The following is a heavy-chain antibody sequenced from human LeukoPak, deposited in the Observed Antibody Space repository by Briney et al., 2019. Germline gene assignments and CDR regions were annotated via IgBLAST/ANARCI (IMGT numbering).Heavy chain of an antibody. Sequence: SGTLSLTCAVSGGSISSSNWWSWVRQPPGKGLEWIGEIYHSGSTNYNPSLKSRVTISVDKSKNQFSLKLSSVTAADTAVYYCATFSSGSAQYYYYYGMDVWGQGTTVTVSS. CDR2: IYHSGST. D-gene: IGHD6-19*01. CDR1: GGSISSSNW. J-gene: IGHJ6*02. CDR3: ATFSSGSAQYYYYYGMDV. V-gene: IGHV4-4*02.